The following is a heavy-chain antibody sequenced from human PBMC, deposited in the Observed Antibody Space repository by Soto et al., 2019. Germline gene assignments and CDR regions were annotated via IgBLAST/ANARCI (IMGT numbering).Heavy chain of an antibody. D-gene: IGHD3-10*01. CDR3: ARGWFGPDV. CDR1: GFTLSGRS. J-gene: IGHJ6*04. CDR2: IDNAGTDS. Sequence: EVQLVESGGGLVQPGGSLRLSCAASGFTLSGRSMHWVRQAPGKGLVWVSGIDNAGTDSTYADSVKGRFTSFRDNAKHMLYLPMNSLRVEDTAVYYCARGWFGPDVWGKGTTVTVSS. V-gene: IGHV3-74*01.